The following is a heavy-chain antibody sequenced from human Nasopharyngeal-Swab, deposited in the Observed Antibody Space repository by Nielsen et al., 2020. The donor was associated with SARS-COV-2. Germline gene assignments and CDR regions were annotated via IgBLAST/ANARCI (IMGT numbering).Heavy chain of an antibody. CDR3: ARGTVYYYDSSGYYYYYYYGMDV. Sequence: WIRQPPGKGLEWIGEINHSGSTNYNPPLKSRVTISVDTSKSQFSLKLSSVTAADTAVYYCARGTVYYYDSSGYYYYYYYGMDVWGQGTTVTVSS. CDR2: INHSGST. J-gene: IGHJ6*02. V-gene: IGHV4-34*01. D-gene: IGHD3-22*01.